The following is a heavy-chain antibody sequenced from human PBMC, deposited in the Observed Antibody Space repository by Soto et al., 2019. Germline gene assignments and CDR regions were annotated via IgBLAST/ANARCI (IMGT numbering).Heavy chain of an antibody. Sequence: QVQLQESGPGLVKPSQTLSLTCTVSGGSIRSGGYYWSWIRQHPGKGLEWIGYIYYSGSTYYNPSLKSRVTISVDTSKNQFSLKLSSVTAADTAVYYCARAQGVVVVAANLDVWGQGTTVTVSS. CDR1: GGSIRSGGYY. V-gene: IGHV4-31*03. J-gene: IGHJ6*02. CDR3: ARAQGVVVVAANLDV. D-gene: IGHD2-15*01. CDR2: IYYSGST.